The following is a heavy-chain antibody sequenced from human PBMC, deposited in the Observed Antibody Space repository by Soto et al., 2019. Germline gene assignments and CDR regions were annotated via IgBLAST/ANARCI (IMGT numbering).Heavy chain of an antibody. D-gene: IGHD6-19*01. J-gene: IGHJ4*02. CDR2: IYYSGST. Sequence: SETLSLTCTVSGGSISSYYWSWIRRPPGKGLEWIGYIYYSGSTNYNPSLKSRVTISVDTSKNQFSLKLSSVTAADTAVYYCARFHAGYSSGWYLDYWGQGTLVTVSS. CDR3: ARFHAGYSSGWYLDY. V-gene: IGHV4-59*01. CDR1: GGSISSYY.